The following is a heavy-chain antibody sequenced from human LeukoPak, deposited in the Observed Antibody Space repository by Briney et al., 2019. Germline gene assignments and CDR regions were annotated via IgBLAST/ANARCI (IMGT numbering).Heavy chain of an antibody. D-gene: IGHD2/OR15-2a*01. V-gene: IGHV4-39*01. Sequence: SETLSLTCTVSGGSISSTSYYWGWIRQPPGKGLEWIGNIYYSGNTYYNPSLKSRVTISVDTSKNQFSLKLSSVTAADTAVYYCARHGGMTTYSFDYWGQGTLVTVSP. CDR3: ARHGGMTTYSFDY. CDR2: IYYSGNT. CDR1: GGSISSTSYY. J-gene: IGHJ4*02.